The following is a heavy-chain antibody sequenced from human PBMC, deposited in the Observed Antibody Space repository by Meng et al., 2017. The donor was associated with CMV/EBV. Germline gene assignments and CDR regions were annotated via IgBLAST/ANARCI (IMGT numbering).Heavy chain of an antibody. Sequence: GESLKISCAASGFTFDDYTMHWVRQAPGKGLEWVSLISWDGGSTYYADSVKGRFTISRDNAKNTLYLQMNSLRAEDTAVYYCAREFTGTPWAIDYWGQGTLVTVSS. J-gene: IGHJ4*02. D-gene: IGHD1/OR15-1a*01. V-gene: IGHV3-43*01. CDR2: ISWDGGST. CDR1: GFTFDDYT. CDR3: AREFTGTPWAIDY.